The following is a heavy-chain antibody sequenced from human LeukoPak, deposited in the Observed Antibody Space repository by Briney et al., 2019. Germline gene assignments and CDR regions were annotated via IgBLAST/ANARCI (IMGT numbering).Heavy chain of an antibody. V-gene: IGHV4-34*01. Sequence: SETLSLTCAVYGGSFSGYYWSWIRQPPGKGLEWIGEINHSGSTNYNPSLKSRVTISVDTSKNQFSLKLSSVTAADTAVYYCAREGPRTGGIDYWGQGTLVTVSS. CDR2: INHSGST. CDR1: GGSFSGYY. J-gene: IGHJ4*02. D-gene: IGHD2-8*02. CDR3: AREGPRTGGIDY.